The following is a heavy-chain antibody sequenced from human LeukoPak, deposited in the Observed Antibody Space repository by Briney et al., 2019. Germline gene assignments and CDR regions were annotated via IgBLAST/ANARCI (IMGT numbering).Heavy chain of an antibody. Sequence: SETLSLTCTVSGGSISSYYWSWIRQPPGKGLEWIGRFHTSGNTNYNPSLKSRVTMSVDTSKNQFSLNLTSVTAADTAVYYCGREVSGGDWRAIDPWGQGTLVTVSS. CDR1: GGSISSYY. V-gene: IGHV4-4*07. J-gene: IGHJ5*02. CDR2: FHTSGNT. CDR3: GREVSGGDWRAIDP. D-gene: IGHD2-21*02.